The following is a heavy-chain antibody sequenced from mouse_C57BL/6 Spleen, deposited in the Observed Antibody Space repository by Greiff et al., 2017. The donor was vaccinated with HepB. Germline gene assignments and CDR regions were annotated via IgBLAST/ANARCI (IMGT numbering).Heavy chain of an antibody. CDR1: GYAFSSSW. CDR3: ASDGDYVYYAMYY. Sequence: VQLQQSGPELVKPGASVKISCKASGYAFSSSWMNWVKQRPGKGLEWIGRIYPGDGDTNYNGKFKGKATLTADKSSSAAYMQLSSLTSEDSAVYFCASDGDYVYYAMYYWGQGTAVTVAS. J-gene: IGHJ4*01. V-gene: IGHV1-82*01. D-gene: IGHD2-13*01. CDR2: IYPGDGDT.